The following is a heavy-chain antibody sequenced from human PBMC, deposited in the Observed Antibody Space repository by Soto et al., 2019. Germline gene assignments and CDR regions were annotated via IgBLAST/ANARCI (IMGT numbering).Heavy chain of an antibody. CDR2: INAGNGNT. Sequence: ASVRVSCKASGYTFTSYAMHWVRQAPGQRLEWMGWINAGNGNTKYSQKFQGRVTITRDTSASTAYMELSSLRSEDTAVYYCARGVLRFLDWLSPTNYYYGMHVWGPGTPVTV. CDR1: GYTFTSYA. D-gene: IGHD3-3*01. CDR3: ARGVLRFLDWLSPTNYYYGMHV. V-gene: IGHV1-3*01. J-gene: IGHJ6*02.